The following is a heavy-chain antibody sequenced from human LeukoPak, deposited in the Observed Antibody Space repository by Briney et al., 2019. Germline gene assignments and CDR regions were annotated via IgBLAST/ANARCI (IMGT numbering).Heavy chain of an antibody. CDR1: GFTFSDYY. CDR2: ISTSSITI. D-gene: IGHD1-26*01. V-gene: IGHV3-11*04. Sequence: GGSLRLSCAASGFTFSDYYMSWIRQAPGKGLEWVSYISTSSITIKYADAVKGRFTISRDNDKNSVYLQMNSLRADDTAVYYCARGGSYYWPIDLWGQGTLVTVSS. J-gene: IGHJ5*02. CDR3: ARGGSYYWPIDL.